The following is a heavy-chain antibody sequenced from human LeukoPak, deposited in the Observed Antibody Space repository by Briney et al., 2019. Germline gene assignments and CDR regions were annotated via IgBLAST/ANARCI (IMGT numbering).Heavy chain of an antibody. CDR1: GFTFSTYG. D-gene: IGHD7-27*01. Sequence: GRSLRLSCAASGFTFSTYGMHWVGRAPGKGLEGVPVISFDGSNKYYPDSVKGRFTISRDNSKNTLYLQMNSLRAEDTAVYYCAKDWGNWGYGYYFDHWGQGTLVTVSS. CDR3: AKDWGNWGYGYYFDH. CDR2: ISFDGSNK. V-gene: IGHV3-30*18. J-gene: IGHJ4*02.